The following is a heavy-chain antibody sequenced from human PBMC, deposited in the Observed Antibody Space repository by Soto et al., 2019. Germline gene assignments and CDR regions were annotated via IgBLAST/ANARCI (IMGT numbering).Heavy chain of an antibody. CDR3: ARDGDYGDYFCY. V-gene: IGHV1-18*01. CDR1: GYSFTSYG. D-gene: IGHD4-17*01. Sequence: ASVKVSCKASGYSFTSYGISWVRQAPGQGLEWMGWISTYNGNTNYAQKLQGRVTMTADTSTSTAYMELRSLRSDDTAVYYCARDGDYGDYFCYWGQGTLVTVSS. CDR2: ISTYNGNT. J-gene: IGHJ4*02.